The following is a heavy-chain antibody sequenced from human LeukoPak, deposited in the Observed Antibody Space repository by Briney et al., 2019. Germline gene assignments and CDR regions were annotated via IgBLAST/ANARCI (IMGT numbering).Heavy chain of an antibody. J-gene: IGHJ4*02. V-gene: IGHV4-34*01. CDR1: GGSFSGYY. CDR3: ARWYYDGSGYRYFDY. CDR2: INHSGST. Sequence: SETLSLTCAVYGGSFSGYYWSWIRQPPGKGLEWIGEINHSGSTNYNPSLKSRVTISVDTSKNQFSLKLSSVTVADTAVYYCARWYYDGSGYRYFDYWGQGTLVTVSS. D-gene: IGHD3-22*01.